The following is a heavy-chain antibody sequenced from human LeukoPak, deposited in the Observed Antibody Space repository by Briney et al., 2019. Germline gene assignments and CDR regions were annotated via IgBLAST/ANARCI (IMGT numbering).Heavy chain of an antibody. CDR1: GYTFTSYG. Sequence: SVKVSCKASGYTFTSYGISWVRQAPGQGLEWMGGIIPIFGTANYAQKFQGRVTITADESTSTAYMELSSLTSEDTAVYYCARVSLGYCSGGTCYFQDHWGQGTLVTVSS. J-gene: IGHJ4*02. CDR3: ARVSLGYCSGGTCYFQDH. D-gene: IGHD2-15*01. CDR2: IIPIFGTA. V-gene: IGHV1-69*13.